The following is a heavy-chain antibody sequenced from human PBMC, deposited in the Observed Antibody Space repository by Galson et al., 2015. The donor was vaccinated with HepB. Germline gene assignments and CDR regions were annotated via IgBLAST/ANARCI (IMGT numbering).Heavy chain of an antibody. CDR1: GFTFSSYA. J-gene: IGHJ6*03. CDR2: ISSNGGST. V-gene: IGHV3-64*01. Sequence: SLRLSCAASGFTFSSYAMHWVRQAPGKGLEYVSAISSNGGSTYYANSVKGRFTISRDNSKNTLYLQMGSLRAEDMAVYYCAREGYYYYMDVWGKGTAVTVSS. CDR3: AREGYYYYMDV.